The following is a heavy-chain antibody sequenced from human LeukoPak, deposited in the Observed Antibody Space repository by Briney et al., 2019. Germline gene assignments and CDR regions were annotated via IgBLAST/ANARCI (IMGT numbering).Heavy chain of an antibody. CDR2: MHYSGST. CDR3: ARLPYYYDSSGYYYFSFDY. V-gene: IGHV4-59*12. Sequence: SETLSLTCTVSGGSISSYYWSWIRQPPGKGLEWIGYMHYSGSTNYNPSLKSRVTISVDTSKNQFSLKLSSVTAADTAVYYCARLPYYYDSSGYYYFSFDYWGQGTLVTVSS. J-gene: IGHJ4*02. D-gene: IGHD3-22*01. CDR1: GGSISSYY.